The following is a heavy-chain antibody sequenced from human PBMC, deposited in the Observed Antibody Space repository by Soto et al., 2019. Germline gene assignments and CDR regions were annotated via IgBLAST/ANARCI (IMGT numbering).Heavy chain of an antibody. CDR3: AREGAAAAGHSYYYYGMDV. V-gene: IGHV3-48*03. CDR1: GFTFSSYE. D-gene: IGHD6-13*01. CDR2: ISSSGSTI. Sequence: GGSLRLSCAASGFTFSSYEMNWVRQAPGKGLEWVSYISSSGSTIYYADSVKGRFTISRDNAKNSLYLQMNSPRAEDTAVYYCAREGAAAAGHSYYYYGMDVWGQGTTVTVSS. J-gene: IGHJ6*02.